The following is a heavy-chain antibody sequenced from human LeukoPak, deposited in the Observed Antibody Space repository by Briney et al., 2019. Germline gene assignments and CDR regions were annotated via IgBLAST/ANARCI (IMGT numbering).Heavy chain of an antibody. CDR1: GFTFSSYA. D-gene: IGHD4-23*01. CDR3: AKVADYGGNHGYFDY. J-gene: IGHJ4*02. CDR2: ISGSGGST. V-gene: IGHV3-23*01. Sequence: GGSLRLSCAASGFTFSSYAMSWVRQAPGKGLEWASAISGSGGSTYYADSVKGRFTISRDNSKNTLYLQMNSLRAEDTAVYYCAKVADYGGNHGYFDYWGQGTLVTVSS.